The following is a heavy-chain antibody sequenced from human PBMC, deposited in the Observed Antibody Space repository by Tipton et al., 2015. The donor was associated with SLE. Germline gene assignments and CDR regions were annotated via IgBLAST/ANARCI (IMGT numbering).Heavy chain of an antibody. CDR3: AKDLRGSYTPSLFDY. V-gene: IGHV3-23*01. CDR2: VSGGGGAT. J-gene: IGHJ4*02. Sequence: SLRLSCTASGFAFSNYAMSWVRQAPGKGLEWVSTVSGGGGATYYADSVKGRFTISRDNFKNTLSLQMISLRAEDSAVYFCAKDLRGSYTPSLFDYWGQGTLITVSS. CDR1: GFAFSNYA. D-gene: IGHD3-10*01.